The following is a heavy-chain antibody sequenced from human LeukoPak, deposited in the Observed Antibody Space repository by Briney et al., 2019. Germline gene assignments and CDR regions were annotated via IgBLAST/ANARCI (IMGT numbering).Heavy chain of an antibody. J-gene: IGHJ6*02. D-gene: IGHD5-18*01. CDR3: VGYPYGMDV. CDR2: IKQDGSEK. Sequence: GGSLRLSCAASGFTFSSYWMSWVRQAPGKGLEWVANIKQDGSEKYYVDSVKGRFTISRDNSKNTLYLQMNSLRAEDTAVYYCVGYPYGMDVWGQGTTVTVSS. V-gene: IGHV3-7*03. CDR1: GFTFSSYW.